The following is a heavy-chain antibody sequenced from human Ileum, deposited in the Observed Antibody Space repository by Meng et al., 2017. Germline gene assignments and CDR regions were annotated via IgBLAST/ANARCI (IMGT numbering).Heavy chain of an antibody. CDR1: GASISSSDYH. V-gene: IGHV4-39*01. Sequence: QLQLQESGPGLVKPSETPSLTRTVPGASISSSDYHWGWIRQPPGKGLEWIGSIYYSGNTYYNPSFKSRVAISVDTSKSQFSLKLSSVNAADTAVYYCVRHRKGFYGSEGYFQHWGQGTLVTVSS. J-gene: IGHJ1*01. D-gene: IGHD3-10*01. CDR3: VRHRKGFYGSEGYFQH. CDR2: IYYSGNT.